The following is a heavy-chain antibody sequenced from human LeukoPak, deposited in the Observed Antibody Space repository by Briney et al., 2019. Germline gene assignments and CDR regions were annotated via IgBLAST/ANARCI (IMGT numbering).Heavy chain of an antibody. V-gene: IGHV3-53*01. CDR2: IYSGGST. D-gene: IGHD5-18*01. J-gene: IGHJ4*02. CDR3: VGGYSYGYGDY. Sequence: GGSLRLSCAPSGFTLSSNYMTWVRQAPGKGLEWVSAIYSGGSTYYADSVKGRFTISRDKSKNTLYLQMNSLRGEDAAVYYCVGGYSYGYGDYWGQGTLVTVSS. CDR1: GFTLSSNY.